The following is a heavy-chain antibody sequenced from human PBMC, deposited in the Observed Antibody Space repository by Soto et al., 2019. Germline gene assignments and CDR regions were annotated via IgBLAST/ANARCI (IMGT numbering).Heavy chain of an antibody. V-gene: IGHV4-61*05. D-gene: IGHD5-12*01. J-gene: IGHJ1*01. CDR1: GGSISSSSYY. Sequence: PSETLSLTCTVSGGSISSSSYYWSWIRQPPGKGLEWIGYIYYSGSTNYNPSLKSRVTISVDTSKNQFSLKLSSVTAADTAVYFCASSELATLRDTEYFHHWGQGTLVTVSS. CDR3: ASSELATLRDTEYFHH. CDR2: IYYSGST.